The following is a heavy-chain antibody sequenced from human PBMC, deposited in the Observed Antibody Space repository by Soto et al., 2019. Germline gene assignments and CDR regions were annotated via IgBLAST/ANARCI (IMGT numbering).Heavy chain of an antibody. Sequence: SETLSLTCTVSGGSISSSSYYWCWIRQPPGKGLEWIGSIYYSWSTYYNPSLKSRVTISVDTSKNQFSLKLSSVTAADTAVYYCARGALYCSSTSCYGEFDYWGQGTLVTVSS. J-gene: IGHJ4*02. CDR3: ARGALYCSSTSCYGEFDY. CDR2: IYYSWST. V-gene: IGHV4-39*01. D-gene: IGHD2-2*01. CDR1: GGSISSSSYY.